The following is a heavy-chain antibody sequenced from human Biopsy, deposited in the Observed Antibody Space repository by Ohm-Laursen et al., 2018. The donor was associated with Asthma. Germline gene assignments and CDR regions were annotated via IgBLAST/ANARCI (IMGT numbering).Heavy chain of an antibody. CDR3: VRQSGYRSGWPKLLFVYYGMDV. Sequence: SDTLSLTCAVYGGSFSNYYWTWIRQPPGKGLEWIGEINHRGSTFYNPSLESRVTISLDASKNEFSLRLTYVTAADTAQYYCVRQSGYRSGWPKLLFVYYGMDVWGQGTLVTVS. CDR2: INHRGST. V-gene: IGHV4-34*01. CDR1: GGSFSNYY. D-gene: IGHD6-19*01. J-gene: IGHJ6*02.